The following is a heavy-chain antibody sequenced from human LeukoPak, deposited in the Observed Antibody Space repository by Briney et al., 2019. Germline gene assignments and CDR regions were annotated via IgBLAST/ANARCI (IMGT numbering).Heavy chain of an antibody. V-gene: IGHV3-15*01. CDR2: IKSKTDGGTT. CDR1: GFTFSNAW. Sequence: PGGSLRLSCAASGFTFSNAWMSWVRQAPGKGLEWVGRIKSKTDGGTTDYAAPVKGRFTISRDDSKNTLYLQMNSLRAEDTAVYYCAKHASGDYYYYMDVWGKGTTVTVSS. CDR3: AKHASGDYYYYMDV. D-gene: IGHD3-10*01. J-gene: IGHJ6*03.